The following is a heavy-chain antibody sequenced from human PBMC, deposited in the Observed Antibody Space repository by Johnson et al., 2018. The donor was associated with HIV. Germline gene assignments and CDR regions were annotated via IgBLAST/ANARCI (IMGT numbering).Heavy chain of an antibody. Sequence: QVQLVESGGGVVQPGRSLRLSCAASGFTFSNSAMHWVRQAPGQGLEWVAVISYVGTNEYYADSVKGRFTISRDNSKNTLYLQMNSLTAEDTAVYYCAKDPTDYTPDAFDIWGQGTMVTVSS. CDR3: AKDPTDYTPDAFDI. J-gene: IGHJ3*02. CDR2: ISYVGTNE. CDR1: GFTFSNSA. D-gene: IGHD4-11*01. V-gene: IGHV3-30*04.